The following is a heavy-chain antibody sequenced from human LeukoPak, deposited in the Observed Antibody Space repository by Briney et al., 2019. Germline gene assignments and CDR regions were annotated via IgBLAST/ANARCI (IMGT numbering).Heavy chain of an antibody. CDR1: VGSFSGHY. Sequence: SETLSLTCAVYVGSFSGHYGSWIRQPPGKGLEWIGEINDSGSTNCNPSLKSRVTISVVTSKNQFSLKLRSVTAADTAVYYCARQREGYFDFWGRGNLVTVSS. J-gene: IGHJ2*01. CDR2: INDSGST. V-gene: IGHV4-34*01. CDR3: ARQREGYFDF.